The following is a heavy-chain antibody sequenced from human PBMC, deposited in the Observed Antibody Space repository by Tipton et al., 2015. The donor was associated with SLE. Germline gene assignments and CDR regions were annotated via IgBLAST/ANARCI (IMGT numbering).Heavy chain of an antibody. D-gene: IGHD3-22*01. CDR2: VYYTGNT. CDR3: ARDEYRYDATGYHLLGHFDF. Sequence: TLSLTCSVTGYSISSGYYWGWIRQPPGKGLEWVGTVYYTGNTFYNPSLKSRVTISVDTSKNQFSLKLSSVTAADTAVYYCARDEYRYDATGYHLLGHFDFWGQGTLVTVSS. J-gene: IGHJ4*02. V-gene: IGHV4-38-2*02. CDR1: GYSISSGYY.